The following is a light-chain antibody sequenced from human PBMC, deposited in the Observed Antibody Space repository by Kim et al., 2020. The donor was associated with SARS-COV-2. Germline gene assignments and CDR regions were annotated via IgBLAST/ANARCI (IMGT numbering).Light chain of an antibody. Sequence: AEGKRDRNTWQGGSGRSEYASWYQKKPGQAPVLVIYGKNNRPAGIPDRFSGSSAGNTASLTITGAQAEDEADYYCNARDSSGNHLVFGGGTKLTVL. CDR2: GKN. J-gene: IGLJ2*01. CDR1: SGRSEY. CDR3: NARDSSGNHLV. V-gene: IGLV3-19*01.